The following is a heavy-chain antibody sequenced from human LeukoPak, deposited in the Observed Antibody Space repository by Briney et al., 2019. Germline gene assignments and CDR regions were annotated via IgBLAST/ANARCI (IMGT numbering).Heavy chain of an antibody. Sequence: SVKVSCKASGGTFSSYAISWVRQAPGQGLEWMGGIIPIFGTANYAQKFQGRVTITAGESTSTAYMELSSLRSEDTAVYYCARENCSGGSCQYYYYYYMDVWGKGTTVTVSS. V-gene: IGHV1-69*01. D-gene: IGHD2-15*01. J-gene: IGHJ6*03. CDR2: IIPIFGTA. CDR1: GGTFSSYA. CDR3: ARENCSGGSCQYYYYYYMDV.